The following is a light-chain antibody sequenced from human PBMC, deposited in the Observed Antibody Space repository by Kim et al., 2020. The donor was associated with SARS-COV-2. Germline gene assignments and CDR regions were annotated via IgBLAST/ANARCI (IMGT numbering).Light chain of an antibody. V-gene: IGLV3-19*01. CDR2: GKY. CDR3: NSRDSSGDHVV. Sequence: ALGQTVRLTFQGDSLRNYYATWDNQRPGQAPVLVLYGKYNRPSGIPDRFSGSASGNTASLTITGAQAEDEADYYCNSRDSSGDHVVFGGGTQLTVL. CDR1: SLRNYY. J-gene: IGLJ3*02.